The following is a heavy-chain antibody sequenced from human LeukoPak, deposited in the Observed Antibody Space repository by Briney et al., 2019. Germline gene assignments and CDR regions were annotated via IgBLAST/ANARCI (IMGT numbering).Heavy chain of an antibody. Sequence: ASVKVSCKASGYTFTGYYMHWVRQAPGQGLEWMGWINPNSGGTNYAQKFQGWVTMTRGTSISTAYMELSRLRSDDTAVYYCARGTYDLYYYGMDVWGQGTTVTVSS. CDR1: GYTFTGYY. CDR2: INPNSGGT. V-gene: IGHV1-2*04. J-gene: IGHJ6*02. CDR3: ARGTYDLYYYGMDV. D-gene: IGHD3-16*01.